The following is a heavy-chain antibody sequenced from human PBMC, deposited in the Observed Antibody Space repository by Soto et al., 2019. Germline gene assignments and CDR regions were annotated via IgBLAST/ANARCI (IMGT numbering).Heavy chain of an antibody. Sequence: SETLSLTCAVYGGSFSGYYWRWIRQPPGKGLEWIGEINHSGSTNYNPSLKSRVTISVDTSKNQFSLKLSSVTAADTAVYYCARGRWYSTSWSVYYYYYYMEVWGKGTRVT. D-gene: IGHD6-13*01. CDR3: ARGRWYSTSWSVYYYYYYMEV. CDR2: INHSGST. J-gene: IGHJ6*03. V-gene: IGHV4-34*01. CDR1: GGSFSGYY.